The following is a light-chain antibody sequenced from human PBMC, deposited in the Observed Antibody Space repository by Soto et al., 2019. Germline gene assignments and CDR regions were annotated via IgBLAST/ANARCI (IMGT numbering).Light chain of an antibody. CDR2: GAS. CDR1: QSVSSSY. J-gene: IGKJ1*01. CDR3: QQYGSSPGT. Sequence: ESVLTQSAGTLSLSPGERATHSCRASQSVSSSYLAWYQQKPGQAPRLLIYGASSRATGIPDRFSGSGSGTDFTLTIIRLEPEDFAVYYCQQYGSSPGTFGQGTKVDIK. V-gene: IGKV3-20*01.